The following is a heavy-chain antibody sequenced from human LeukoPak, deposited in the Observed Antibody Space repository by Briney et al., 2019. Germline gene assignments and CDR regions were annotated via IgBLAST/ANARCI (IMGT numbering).Heavy chain of an antibody. CDR1: GFTFSSYG. CDR3: ASDRGFGEPISYGMDV. CDR2: IRYDGSNK. D-gene: IGHD3-10*01. Sequence: PGRSLRLSCAASGFTFSSYGMHWVRQAPGKGLEWVAVIRYDGSNKYYADSVKGGFTISRDNSKNTLYLQMNSLRAEDTAVYYCASDRGFGEPISYGMDVWGKGTTVTVSS. J-gene: IGHJ6*04. V-gene: IGHV3-33*01.